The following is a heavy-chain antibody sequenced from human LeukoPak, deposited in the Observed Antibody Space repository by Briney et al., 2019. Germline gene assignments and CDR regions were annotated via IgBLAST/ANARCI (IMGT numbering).Heavy chain of an antibody. CDR3: ARDQYDTWSRRGNFDS. CDR1: GFTFSSYS. J-gene: IGHJ4*02. CDR2: ISSSSDSI. D-gene: IGHD3-3*01. V-gene: IGHV3-48*01. Sequence: GGSLRLSCAASGFTFSSYSMNWVRQAPGKGLEWVSYISSSSDSIHYADSVKGRFTISRDNAKNSLYLQMNSLRAEDTAVFYCARDQYDTWSRRGNFDSWGQGTLVIVSS.